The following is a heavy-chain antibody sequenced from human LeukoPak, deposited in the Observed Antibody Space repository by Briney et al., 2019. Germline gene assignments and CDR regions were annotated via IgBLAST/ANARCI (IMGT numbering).Heavy chain of an antibody. J-gene: IGHJ6*03. CDR2: IKTDGSQI. D-gene: IGHD3-10*02. CDR1: GFTFSRYW. CDR3: AELGITMIGRL. Sequence: PGGSLRLSCVASGFTFSRYWMTWVRQAPGKGLEWVANIKTDGSQIYYVDSVKGRFTISRDNAKNSLYLQMNSRRAEDTAVYYCAELGITMIGRLWGKDPTVTISS. V-gene: IGHV3-7*01.